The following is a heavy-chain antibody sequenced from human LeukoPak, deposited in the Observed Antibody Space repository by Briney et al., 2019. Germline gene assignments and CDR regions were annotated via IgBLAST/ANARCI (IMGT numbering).Heavy chain of an antibody. V-gene: IGHV1-18*01. CDR3: VRDHNSENWGSLGK. J-gene: IGHJ4*02. CDR2: ISAYNGNT. Sequence: ASVKVSCKASGYTFTSYGISWVRQAPGQGLEWMGWISAYNGNTNYAQKLQGRVTMTTDTSTSTAYMELRSLRSDDTAVYYCVRDHNSENWGSLGKWGQGTLVTVSS. CDR1: GYTFTSYG. D-gene: IGHD7-27*01.